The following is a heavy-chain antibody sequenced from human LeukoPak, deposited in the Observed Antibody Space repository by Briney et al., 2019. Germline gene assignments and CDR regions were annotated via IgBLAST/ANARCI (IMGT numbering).Heavy chain of an antibody. J-gene: IGHJ3*01. Sequence: SGGSLRLSCAASGFTFSDYYMSWIRQAPGKGLEWVSYISSSGSTIYYADSVKGRFTISRDNAKNSLYLQMNSLRAEDTAVYYCARDLCSSTSCYTLDDWGQGTMVTVSS. CDR1: GFTFSDYY. CDR3: ARDLCSSTSCYTLDD. D-gene: IGHD2-2*02. CDR2: ISSSGSTI. V-gene: IGHV3-11*04.